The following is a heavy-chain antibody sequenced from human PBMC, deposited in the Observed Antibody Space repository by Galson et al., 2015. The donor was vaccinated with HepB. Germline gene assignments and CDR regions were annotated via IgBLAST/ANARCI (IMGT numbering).Heavy chain of an antibody. J-gene: IGHJ6*02. V-gene: IGHV3-73*01. Sequence: SLRLSCAASGFTFSGSAIHWVRQSYGKGLEWVGRIRSRANTYATAYAASGKGRVSISRDDSMSMAFLQMKSLETDDTAVYYCRGKGGEAVAYYGMGVGGQGTTVIVSS. CDR2: IRSRANTYAT. CDR3: RGKGGEAVAYYGMGV. D-gene: IGHD6-19*01. CDR1: GFTFSGSA.